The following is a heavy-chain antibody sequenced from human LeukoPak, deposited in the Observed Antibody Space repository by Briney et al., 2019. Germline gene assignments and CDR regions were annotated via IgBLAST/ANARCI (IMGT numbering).Heavy chain of an antibody. J-gene: IGHJ4*02. CDR2: VRYDRTTK. D-gene: IGHD2-2*01. CDR3: AKDGRLYHRGHFDS. CDR1: GFTFSSYG. Sequence: GGSLRLSFVASGFTFSSYGMHWVRQAPGKGLEWGAFVRYDRTTKNYADSVKGRFTISRDNSKNTLNLQMNTLRPEDTAIYYCAKDGRLYHRGHFDSWGQGTLVTVSS. V-gene: IGHV3-30*02.